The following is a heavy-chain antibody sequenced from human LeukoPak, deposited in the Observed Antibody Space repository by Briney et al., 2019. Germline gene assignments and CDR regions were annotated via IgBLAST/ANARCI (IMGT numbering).Heavy chain of an antibody. Sequence: GGSLRLSCAASGFTFSSYAMSWVRQAPGKGLEWVAVIWYGGSNKYYADSVKGRFTISRDNSKNTLYLQMNSLRAEDTAVYYCARARGSSSFAPPFDYWGQGTLVTVSS. CDR3: ARARGSSSFAPPFDY. J-gene: IGHJ4*02. D-gene: IGHD6-13*01. CDR2: IWYGGSNK. V-gene: IGHV3-33*08. CDR1: GFTFSSYA.